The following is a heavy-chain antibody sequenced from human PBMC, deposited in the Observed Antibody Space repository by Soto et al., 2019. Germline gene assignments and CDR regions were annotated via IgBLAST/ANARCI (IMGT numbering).Heavy chain of an antibody. Sequence: PSETLSLTCAVHGGSFSGYYWDWIRQPPGKGLEWIGEVNHGGTSNYNPSLKSRVTISVDTSKNQFSLKLSSVTAADTAVYYCARVSYYGSGSYEFWFDPWGQGTLVTVSS. CDR2: VNHGGTS. CDR1: GGSFSGYY. D-gene: IGHD3-10*01. V-gene: IGHV4-34*01. J-gene: IGHJ5*02. CDR3: ARVSYYGSGSYEFWFDP.